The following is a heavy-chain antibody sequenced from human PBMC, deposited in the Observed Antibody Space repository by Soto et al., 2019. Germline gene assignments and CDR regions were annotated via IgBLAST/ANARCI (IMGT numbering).Heavy chain of an antibody. CDR2: IYYSGST. D-gene: IGHD4-17*01. CDR3: AREEPNGGHFDY. V-gene: IGHV4-59*01. J-gene: IGHJ4*02. CDR1: GGSISSYY. Sequence: PSETLSLTCTVSGGSISSYYWSWIRQPPGKGLEWIGYIYYSGSTNYNPSLKSRVTISVDTSKNQFSLKLSSVTAADTAVYYCAREEPNGGHFDYWGQGTLVTVSS.